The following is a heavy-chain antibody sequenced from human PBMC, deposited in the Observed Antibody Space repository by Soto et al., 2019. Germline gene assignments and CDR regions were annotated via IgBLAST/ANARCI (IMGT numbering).Heavy chain of an antibody. CDR2: VGADGTET. Sequence: PGGSLRLSCAASGGTFSIYAMTWVRQAPGKGLQWVSTVGADGTETYYADSVKGRFFISRDNPKNTLFLQMNSLGVEDTAVYYCAEKGLPPGYNNWFDPWGQGTLVTVSS. V-gene: IGHV3-23*01. CDR1: GGTFSIYA. D-gene: IGHD3-9*01. J-gene: IGHJ5*02. CDR3: AEKGLPPGYNNWFDP.